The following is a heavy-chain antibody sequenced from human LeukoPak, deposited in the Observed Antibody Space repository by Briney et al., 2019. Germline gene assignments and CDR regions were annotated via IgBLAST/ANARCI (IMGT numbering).Heavy chain of an antibody. Sequence: SETLSLTCAVYGGSFSGYYWSWIRQPPGKGLEWIGEINHSGGTNYNPSLKSRVTISVDTSKNQFSLKLSSVTAADTAVYYCASGRTTVITDYWGQGTLVTVSS. D-gene: IGHD4-23*01. CDR1: GGSFSGYY. J-gene: IGHJ4*02. V-gene: IGHV4-34*01. CDR2: INHSGGT. CDR3: ASGRTTVITDY.